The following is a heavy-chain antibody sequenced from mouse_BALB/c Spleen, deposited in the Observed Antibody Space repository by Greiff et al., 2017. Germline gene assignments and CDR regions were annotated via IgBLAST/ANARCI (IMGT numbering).Heavy chain of an antibody. D-gene: IGHD2-3*01. J-gene: IGHJ2*01. CDR1: GYTFTSYV. CDR2: INPYNDGT. V-gene: IGHV1-14*01. Sequence: LVESGPELVKPGASVKMSCKASGYTFTSYVMHWVKQKPGQGLEWIGYINPYNDGTKYNEKFKGKATLTSDKSSSTAYMELSSLTSEDSAVYYCARWMISYYFDYWGQGTTLTVSS. CDR3: ARWMISYYFDY.